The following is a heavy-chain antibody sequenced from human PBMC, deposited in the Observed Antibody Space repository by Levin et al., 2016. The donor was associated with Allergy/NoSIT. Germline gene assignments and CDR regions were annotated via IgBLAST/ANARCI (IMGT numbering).Heavy chain of an antibody. CDR2: ISVSGDDT. CDR1: GFTFKYYA. V-gene: IGHV3-23*01. D-gene: IGHD3-9*01. Sequence: GSLRLSCAASGFTFKYYAMTWVRQAPGKGLEWVSTISVSGDDTYYSDSVKGRFTISRDDSKNTLNLQMNSLRADDTALYYCAKDLRGGVSRYFDQWGQGTLVTVSS. J-gene: IGHJ4*02. CDR3: AKDLRGGVSRYFDQ.